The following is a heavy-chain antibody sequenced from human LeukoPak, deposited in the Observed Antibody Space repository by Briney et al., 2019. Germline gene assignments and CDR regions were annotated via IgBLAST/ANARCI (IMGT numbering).Heavy chain of an antibody. J-gene: IGHJ5*02. CDR1: GGSFSGYY. D-gene: IGHD6-19*01. CDR3: ASSIAVADRYNWFDP. CDR2: INHSGST. Sequence: SETLSLTCAVYGGSFSGYYWSWIRQPPGKGLEWIGEINHSGSTNYNPSLKSRVTISVDTSKNHFSLKLSSVTAADTAVYYCASSIAVADRYNWFDPWGQGTLVTVSS. V-gene: IGHV4-34*01.